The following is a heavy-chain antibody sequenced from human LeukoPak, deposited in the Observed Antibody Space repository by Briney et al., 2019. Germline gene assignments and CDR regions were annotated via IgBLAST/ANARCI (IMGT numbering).Heavy chain of an antibody. CDR1: GGSISSYY. V-gene: IGHV4-59*01. D-gene: IGHD3-9*01. CDR2: IYYSGST. Sequence: SETLSLTCTVSGGSISSYYWSWIRQPPGKGLEWIGYIYYSGSTNYNPSLKSRVTISVDTSKNQFSLKLSSVTAADTAVYYCARADILTGYMDVWGKGTTVTISS. CDR3: ARADILTGYMDV. J-gene: IGHJ6*03.